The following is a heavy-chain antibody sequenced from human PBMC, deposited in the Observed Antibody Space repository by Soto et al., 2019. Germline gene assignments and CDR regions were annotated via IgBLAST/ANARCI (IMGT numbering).Heavy chain of an antibody. Sequence: SETLSLTCTVSGGSISSSSYYWGWIRQPPGKGLEWIGSIYYSGSTYYNPSLKSRVTISVDTSKNQFSLKLSSVTAADTAVYYCARQEFTIFGVVIPHYYYYMDVWGKGTTVTVSS. CDR3: ARQEFTIFGVVIPHYYYYMDV. CDR2: IYYSGST. D-gene: IGHD3-3*01. J-gene: IGHJ6*03. V-gene: IGHV4-39*01. CDR1: GGSISSSSYY.